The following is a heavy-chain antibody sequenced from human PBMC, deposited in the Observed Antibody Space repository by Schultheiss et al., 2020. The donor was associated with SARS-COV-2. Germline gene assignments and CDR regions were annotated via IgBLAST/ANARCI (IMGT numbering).Heavy chain of an antibody. CDR2: ISYDGSNK. CDR3: AKAWNRLSHPYYFDY. Sequence: GGSLRLSCAASGITFSSYGMHWVRRAPGKGLEWVAVISYDGSNKYYADSVKGRFTISRHNSKNTLYLQMNSLRAEDTAVYYCAKAWNRLSHPYYFDYWGQGTLVTVSS. V-gene: IGHV3-30*19. D-gene: IGHD1/OR15-1a*01. CDR1: GITFSSYG. J-gene: IGHJ4*02.